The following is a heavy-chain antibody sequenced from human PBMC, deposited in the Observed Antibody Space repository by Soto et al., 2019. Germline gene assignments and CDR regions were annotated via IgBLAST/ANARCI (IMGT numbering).Heavy chain of an antibody. Sequence: GASLKISCQRDGYTATNLWITCVSPAPGKGLGWMVRIDPPDSDTNFSASFQGRVTITIDRSTSTAYLHWSSRTASDAAIYYCARHLRSTALTRSAWYYFDYWGQGTLVTVSS. CDR2: IDPPDSDT. D-gene: IGHD5-18*01. J-gene: IGHJ4*02. CDR1: GYTATNLW. CDR3: ARHLRSTALTRSAWYYFDY. V-gene: IGHV5-10-1*01.